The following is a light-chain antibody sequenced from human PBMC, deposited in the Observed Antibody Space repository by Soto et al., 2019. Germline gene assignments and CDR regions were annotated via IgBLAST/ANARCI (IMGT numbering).Light chain of an antibody. CDR1: QSVGDR. J-gene: IGKJ4*01. CDR3: QERTNWPPLS. V-gene: IGKV3-11*01. Sequence: DIVLTQSPATLSLSPGERATLFCRASQSVGDRLAWYQQKPGQTPRVVIHDTSKRASDIPARFSGSGSGTDFTLSISSLEPEDFAVYYCQERTNWPPLSFGGGTTVEI. CDR2: DTS.